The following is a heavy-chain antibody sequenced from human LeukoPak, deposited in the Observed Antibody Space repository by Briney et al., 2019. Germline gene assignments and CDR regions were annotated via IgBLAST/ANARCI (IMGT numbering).Heavy chain of an antibody. CDR1: GYTFTTYY. V-gene: IGHV1-46*01. CDR2: INPSDDST. J-gene: IGHJ4*02. CDR3: ARAPNGGLPGGF. Sequence: ASVKVSCKASGYTFTTYYIHWVRQAPGQGLEWMGIINPSDDSTRYAKKFQGRVTMTRDMSTNTVYMEVRSLRSEDTAVYYCARAPNGGLPGGFWGQGTLVTVSS. D-gene: IGHD7-27*01.